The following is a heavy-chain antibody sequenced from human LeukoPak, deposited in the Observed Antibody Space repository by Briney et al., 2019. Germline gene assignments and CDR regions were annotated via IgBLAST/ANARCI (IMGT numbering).Heavy chain of an antibody. CDR2: INPNSGGT. D-gene: IGHD1-26*01. V-gene: IGHV1-2*02. Sequence: GASVKVSCKASGYTFTGYYMHWVRQAPGQGLEWMGWINPNSGGTNYAQKLQGRVTMTTDTSTSTVYMELRSLRSDDTAVYYCARFLPQKWELPGNWIDPWGQGTLVTVSS. CDR3: ARFLPQKWELPGNWIDP. CDR1: GYTFTGYY. J-gene: IGHJ5*02.